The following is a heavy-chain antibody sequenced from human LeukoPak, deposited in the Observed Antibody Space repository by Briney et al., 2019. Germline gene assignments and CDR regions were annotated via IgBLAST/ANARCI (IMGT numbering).Heavy chain of an antibody. D-gene: IGHD6-19*01. J-gene: IGHJ5*02. Sequence: GASVKVSCKASGYTFTGYYMHWVRQAPGQGLEWMGWISPNSGGTNYAQKFQGRVTMTRDTSISTAYMELSRPRSDDTAVYYCARDPGGVAGTLNWFDPWGQGTLVTVSS. CDR2: ISPNSGGT. CDR1: GYTFTGYY. V-gene: IGHV1-2*02. CDR3: ARDPGGVAGTLNWFDP.